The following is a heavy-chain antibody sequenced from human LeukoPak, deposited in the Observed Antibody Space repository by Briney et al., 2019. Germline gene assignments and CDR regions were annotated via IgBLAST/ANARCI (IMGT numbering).Heavy chain of an antibody. Sequence: PSETLSLTCSVSGGSIGNDYWSWIRQSPGKGLEWIGYLYYSGSTDYNPSLKGRVTMSVDTSRNQLSLKLSSVTAADTVVYYCARHNSGTYYYYMDVWGKGTTVTVSS. CDR3: ARHNSGTYYYYMDV. CDR1: GGSIGNDY. D-gene: IGHD6-19*01. CDR2: LYYSGST. J-gene: IGHJ6*03. V-gene: IGHV4-59*08.